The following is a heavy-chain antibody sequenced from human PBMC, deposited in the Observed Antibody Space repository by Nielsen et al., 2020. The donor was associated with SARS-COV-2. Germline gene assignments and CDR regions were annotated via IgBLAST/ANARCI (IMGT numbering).Heavy chain of an antibody. CDR2: ISSSSSYI. D-gene: IGHD3-22*01. J-gene: IGHJ1*01. V-gene: IGHV3-21*01. Sequence: GESLKISCAASGFTFSSYSMNWVRQAPGKGLEWVSSISSSSSYIYYADSVKGRFTISRDNAKNSLYLQMNSLRAEDTAVYYCARGRWTYYYDSSGYLINQHWGQGTLVTVSS. CDR1: GFTFSSYS. CDR3: ARGRWTYYYDSSGYLINQH.